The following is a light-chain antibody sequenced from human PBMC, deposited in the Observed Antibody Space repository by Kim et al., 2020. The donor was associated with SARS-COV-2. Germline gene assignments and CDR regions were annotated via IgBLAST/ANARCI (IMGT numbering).Light chain of an antibody. CDR1: SSDVGGYNY. CDR3: TSYTSSNDWV. Sequence: QSSTFYCTGTSSDVGGYNYVSWYQQHPGNAPKLMIYGVSKRPSGISNRFSGSKSGNTASLTISGLQAEDEADYYCTSYTSSNDWVFGGGTQLTVL. CDR2: GVS. V-gene: IGLV2-14*04. J-gene: IGLJ3*02.